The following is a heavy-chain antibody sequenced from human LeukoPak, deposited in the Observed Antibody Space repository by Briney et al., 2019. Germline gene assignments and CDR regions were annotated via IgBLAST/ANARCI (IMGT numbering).Heavy chain of an antibody. CDR2: ISSSGSTI. V-gene: IGHV3-11*01. Sequence: PGGSLRLSCAASGFTFSDYYMSWIRQAPGKGLEWVSYISSSGSTIYYADSVKGRFTISRDNAKNSLYLQMNSLRAEDTAVYYCARASGLDLPPPLFDYWGQGTLVTVSS. J-gene: IGHJ4*02. D-gene: IGHD3-22*01. CDR3: ARASGLDLPPPLFDY. CDR1: GFTFSDYY.